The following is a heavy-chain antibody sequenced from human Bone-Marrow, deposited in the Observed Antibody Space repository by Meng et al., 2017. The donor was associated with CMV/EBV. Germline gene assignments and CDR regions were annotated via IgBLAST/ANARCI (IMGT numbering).Heavy chain of an antibody. V-gene: IGHV3-21*01. CDR2: ISSSSSYI. Sequence: ETLSLTCTVSGGSISSYYWGWIRQPPGKGLEWVSSISSSSSYIYYADSVKGRFTISRDNAKNSLYLQMNSLRAEDTAVYYCAREDLNYDFWSGYRTATFDIWGQGTMVTVSS. CDR1: GGSISSYY. J-gene: IGHJ3*02. D-gene: IGHD3-3*01. CDR3: AREDLNYDFWSGYRTATFDI.